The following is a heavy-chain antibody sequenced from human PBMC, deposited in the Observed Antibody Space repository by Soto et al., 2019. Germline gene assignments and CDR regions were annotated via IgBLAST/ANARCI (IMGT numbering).Heavy chain of an antibody. D-gene: IGHD6-19*01. CDR2: ISYDGSNK. CDR1: GFTFSSYG. V-gene: IGHV3-30*18. J-gene: IGHJ6*02. Sequence: GGSLRLSCAASGFTFSSYGMHWVRQAPGKGLEWVAVISYDGSNKYYADSVKGRFTISRDNSRNTLYLQMSSLRAEDTAVYYCVKDGSSGWPYYYGLDVWGQGTTVTVSS. CDR3: VKDGSSGWPYYYGLDV.